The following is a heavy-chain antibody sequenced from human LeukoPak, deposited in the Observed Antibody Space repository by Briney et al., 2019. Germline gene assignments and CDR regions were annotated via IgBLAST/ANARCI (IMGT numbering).Heavy chain of an antibody. CDR2: IKQDGSEK. Sequence: PGGSLRLSCAASGFTFSSYWMSWVRQAPGKGLEWVANIKQDGSEKYYVDSVKGRFTISRDNAKNSLYPQMNSLRAEDTAVYYCARYYYGSGSYYFDYWGQGTLVTVSS. J-gene: IGHJ4*02. CDR3: ARYYYGSGSYYFDY. D-gene: IGHD3-10*01. CDR1: GFTFSSYW. V-gene: IGHV3-7*01.